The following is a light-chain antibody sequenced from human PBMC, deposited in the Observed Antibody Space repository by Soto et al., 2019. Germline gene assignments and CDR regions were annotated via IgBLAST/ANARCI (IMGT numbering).Light chain of an antibody. V-gene: IGKV3-15*01. CDR2: GAS. CDR1: QNIADN. Sequence: DIVMTQSPATLSVSPGERATLSCRASQNIADNLAWYQQKPGQPPRLLIYGASTRATGIPARFSGSGSGTEFTLTISSLRSEDFAVYYCQQYNKWPPLTFGGGTKVDIK. CDR3: QQYNKWPPLT. J-gene: IGKJ4*01.